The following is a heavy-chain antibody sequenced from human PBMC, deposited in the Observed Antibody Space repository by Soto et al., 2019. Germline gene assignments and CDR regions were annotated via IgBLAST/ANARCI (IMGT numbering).Heavy chain of an antibody. Sequence: EVQLLESGGGLAQAGGSLRLSCAASGFNFRIHAMNWVRQAPGKGLEWVSVMIGDGTSWDYADSVRGRFTISRDNSKNTLYLQMNSLRAEDTAVYYCAKDLRPDGRYDLDYWGQGTLVTVSS. CDR1: GFNFRIHA. CDR2: MIGDGTSW. V-gene: IGHV3-23*01. CDR3: AKDLRPDGRYDLDY. D-gene: IGHD1-26*01. J-gene: IGHJ4*02.